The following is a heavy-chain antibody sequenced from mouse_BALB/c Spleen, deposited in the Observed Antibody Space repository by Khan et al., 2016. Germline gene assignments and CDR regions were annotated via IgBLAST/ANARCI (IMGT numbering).Heavy chain of an antibody. Sequence: QVQLKESGPGLVAPSQSLSITCTVSGFSLSRYSVHWVRQPPGKGLEWLGMIWSGGSTDYNSALKSRLSISKDNSKSQVFLKVNSLQTDDTALYYCTRNDGYYGAMDYWGQGTSVTVSS. V-gene: IGHV2-6-4*01. J-gene: IGHJ4*01. CDR3: TRNDGYYGAMDY. CDR2: IWSGGST. D-gene: IGHD2-3*01. CDR1: GFSLSRYS.